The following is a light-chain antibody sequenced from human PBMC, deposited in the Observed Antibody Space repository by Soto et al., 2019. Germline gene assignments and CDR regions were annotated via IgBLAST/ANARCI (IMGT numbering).Light chain of an antibody. CDR3: MQALQAPPT. CDR1: QSLLHSNGYNY. CDR2: LAS. V-gene: IGKV2-28*01. Sequence: DIVMTQSPLSLPVTPGEPASISCRSSQSLLHSNGYNYLDWYLQKPGQSPQLLNYLASSRYSGVPDRFSGSGSGTDFTLRISRVEAEDVGVYYCMQALQAPPTFGQGTKLEIK. J-gene: IGKJ2*01.